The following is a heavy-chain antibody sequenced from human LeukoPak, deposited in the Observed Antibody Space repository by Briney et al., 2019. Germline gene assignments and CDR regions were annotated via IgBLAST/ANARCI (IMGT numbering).Heavy chain of an antibody. D-gene: IGHD4-17*01. CDR1: GFTFNTYA. CDR3: AKDRAAYGDNPLFDY. V-gene: IGHV3-23*01. Sequence: QSGGSLRLSCAASGFTFNTYAMTWVRQAPGKGLEWVSAISASGGSTYYADSVKGRFTISRGNSKNTLYLQMNSLRADDTAIYYCAKDRAAYGDNPLFDYWGQGTLVTVSS. J-gene: IGHJ4*02. CDR2: ISASGGST.